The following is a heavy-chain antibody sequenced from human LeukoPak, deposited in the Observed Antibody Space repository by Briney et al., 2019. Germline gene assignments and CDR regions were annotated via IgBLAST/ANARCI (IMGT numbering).Heavy chain of an antibody. D-gene: IGHD2-2*01. Sequence: SVKVSCKASGGTFSSYTISCVRQAPGQGLEWMGRIIPILGIANYAQKFQGRVTITADKSTSTAYMELSSLRSEDTAVYYCARDGVVRPPDCSSTSCPYNYYYYGMDVWGQGTTVTVSS. CDR3: ARDGVVRPPDCSSTSCPYNYYYYGMDV. CDR1: GGTFSSYT. J-gene: IGHJ6*02. CDR2: IIPILGIA. V-gene: IGHV1-69*02.